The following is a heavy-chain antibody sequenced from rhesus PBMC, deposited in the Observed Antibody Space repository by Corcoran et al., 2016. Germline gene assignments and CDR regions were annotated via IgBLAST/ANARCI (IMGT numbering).Heavy chain of an antibody. Sequence: QVQLQESGPGLVKPSETLSLTCAVSGGSISSNYWSWIRQPPGKGREWIGYIYCSSGSTYYNPSLKSRVTISTDTSKNQFSLKLSSVTAADTAVYYCARTLAAAEVDYWGQGVLVTVSS. V-gene: IGHV4-160*01. J-gene: IGHJ4*01. D-gene: IGHD6-25*01. CDR3: ARTLAAAEVDY. CDR2: IYCSSGST. CDR1: GGSISSNY.